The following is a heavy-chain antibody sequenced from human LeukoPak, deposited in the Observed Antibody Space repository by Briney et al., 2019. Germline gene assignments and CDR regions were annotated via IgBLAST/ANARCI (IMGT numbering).Heavy chain of an antibody. CDR2: ISSSGSTI. J-gene: IGHJ3*02. CDR3: ARFEYSIIVLDSVFDI. D-gene: IGHD6-6*01. V-gene: IGHV3-11*01. Sequence: GGSLRLSCAASGFTFSDYYMSWIRQAPGKGLEWVSYISSSGSTIYYADSVKGRFTISRDNAKNSLYLQMNSLRAEDTAVYYCARFEYSIIVLDSVFDIWGQGTMVTVSS. CDR1: GFTFSDYY.